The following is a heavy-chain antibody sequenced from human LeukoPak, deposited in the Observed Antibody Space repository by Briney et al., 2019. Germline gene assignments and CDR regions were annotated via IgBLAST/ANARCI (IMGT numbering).Heavy chain of an antibody. Sequence: GESLKISCKGSGYSFTSYWIGWVRQMPGKGLEWMGIIYPGDSDTRYSPSFQDRITISADRSISTAYLQWSSLKASDTAMYYCATPYPREYCSSSTCYFNYWGQGTLVTVSS. CDR2: IYPGDSDT. CDR1: GYSFTSYW. CDR3: ATPYPREYCSSSTCYFNY. J-gene: IGHJ4*02. D-gene: IGHD2-2*01. V-gene: IGHV5-51*01.